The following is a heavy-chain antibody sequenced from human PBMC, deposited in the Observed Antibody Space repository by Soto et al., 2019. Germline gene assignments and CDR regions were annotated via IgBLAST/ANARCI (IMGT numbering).Heavy chain of an antibody. J-gene: IGHJ4*02. V-gene: IGHV4-59*08. D-gene: IGHD6-19*01. CDR3: ARHAPAALYSSGWYGGGYFDY. CDR1: GGSISSYY. CDR2: IYYSGST. Sequence: SSETLSLTCTVSGGSISSYYWSWIRQPPGKGLEWIGYIYYSGSTNYNPSLKSRVTISVDTSKNQFSLKLSSVTAADTAVYYCARHAPAALYSSGWYGGGYFDYWGQGTLVTVSS.